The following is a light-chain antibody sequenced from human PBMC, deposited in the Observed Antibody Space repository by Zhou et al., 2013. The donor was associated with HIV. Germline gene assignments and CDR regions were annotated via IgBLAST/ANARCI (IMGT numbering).Light chain of an antibody. Sequence: EIVLTQSPATLSLSPGERATLSCRVSQSVSSYLAWYQQKPGQAPRLLIYDASNRATGIPARFSGSGSGTEFTLTISSMQSEDFAVYYCHQYSSRPYTFGQGTKLEIK. CDR3: HQYSSRPYT. CDR1: QSVSSY. V-gene: IGKV3-11*01. J-gene: IGKJ2*01. CDR2: DAS.